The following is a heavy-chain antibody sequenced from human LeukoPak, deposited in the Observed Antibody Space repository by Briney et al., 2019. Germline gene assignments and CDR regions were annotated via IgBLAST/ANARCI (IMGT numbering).Heavy chain of an antibody. Sequence: GGSLRLSCAASGFTFSSYSMNWVRQAPGKGLEWVSYISSSSSTMYHADSVKGRFTISRDNAKNSLYLQMNSLRAEDTAVYYCARDHGGSIFPWGQGTLVTVSS. J-gene: IGHJ5*02. V-gene: IGHV3-48*01. D-gene: IGHD3-3*01. CDR3: ARDHGGSIFP. CDR1: GFTFSSYS. CDR2: ISSSSSTM.